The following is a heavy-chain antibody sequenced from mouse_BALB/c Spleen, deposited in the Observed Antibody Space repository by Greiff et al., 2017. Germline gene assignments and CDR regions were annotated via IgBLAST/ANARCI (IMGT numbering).Heavy chain of an antibody. D-gene: IGHD4-1*01. CDR3: ARENWDSYFDY. J-gene: IGHJ2*01. CDR1: GFSLTGYG. CDR2: IWGDGST. Sequence: VQLQESGPGLVAPSQSLSITCTVSGFSLTGYGVNWVRQPPGKGLEWLGMIWGDGSTDYNSALKSRLSISKDNSKSQVFLKMNSLQTDDTARYYCARENWDSYFDYWGQGTTLTVSS. V-gene: IGHV2-6-7*01.